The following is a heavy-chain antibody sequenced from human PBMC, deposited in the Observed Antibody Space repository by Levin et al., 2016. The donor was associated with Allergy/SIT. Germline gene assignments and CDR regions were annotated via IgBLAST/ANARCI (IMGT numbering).Heavy chain of an antibody. Sequence: SETLSLTCAVDGVSFSGYYWAWIRQPPGKGLEWIGEIDNSGNTKYNASLKSRASISVDTADNHFSLRLNSVTAADTAVYYCARGGLKYNWELPPDYDSWGQGILVSVSS. V-gene: IGHV4-34*01. J-gene: IGHJ4*02. D-gene: IGHD1-26*01. CDR3: ARGGLKYNWELPPDYDS. CDR2: IDNSGNT. CDR1: GVSFSGYY.